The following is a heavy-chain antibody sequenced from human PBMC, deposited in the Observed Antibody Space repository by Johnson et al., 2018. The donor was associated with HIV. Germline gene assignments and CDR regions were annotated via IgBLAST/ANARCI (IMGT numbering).Heavy chain of an antibody. D-gene: IGHD3-16*01. Sequence: QVQLVESGGGVVQPGRSLRLSCAASGFTFSSYAMHWVRQAPGTGLEWVAVISYDGSNKYYADSVKGRFLISRDNSKNTLSLQMNNLRVEDTGIDHCARVGDSFGFDVWGQGTMVTFSS. V-gene: IGHV3-30-3*01. CDR1: GFTFSSYA. CDR2: ISYDGSNK. CDR3: ARVGDSFGFDV. J-gene: IGHJ3*01.